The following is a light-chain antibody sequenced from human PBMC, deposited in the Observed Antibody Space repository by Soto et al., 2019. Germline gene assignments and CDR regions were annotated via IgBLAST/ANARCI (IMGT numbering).Light chain of an antibody. CDR2: GAS. V-gene: IGKV3-20*01. Sequence: EIVLTQSPGTLSLSPGERATLSCRASQSVSSSYLAWYQQKPGQAPRLLIYGASSRATGIPDRFSGSGSGTDFTLTISRLEPEDFAVYYCQQYGSSRTFGQGPRWKSN. J-gene: IGKJ1*01. CDR3: QQYGSSRT. CDR1: QSVSSSY.